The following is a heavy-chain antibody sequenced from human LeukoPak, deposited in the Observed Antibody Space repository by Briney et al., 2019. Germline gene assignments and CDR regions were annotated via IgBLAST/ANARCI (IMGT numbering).Heavy chain of an antibody. J-gene: IGHJ6*03. CDR3: ARLRTYYYGSGSYRHYYYYMDV. D-gene: IGHD3-10*01. V-gene: IGHV4-34*01. Sequence: SQTLSPTWAVYTGSFTGFYCSWIRHPPGKGLEWIGEINHSGRPNYSPSLKSRVNISVDTSKNQFSLKLSSVTAADTAVYYCARLRTYYYGSGSYRHYYYYMDVWGKGTTVTISS. CDR1: TGSFTGFY. CDR2: INHSGRP.